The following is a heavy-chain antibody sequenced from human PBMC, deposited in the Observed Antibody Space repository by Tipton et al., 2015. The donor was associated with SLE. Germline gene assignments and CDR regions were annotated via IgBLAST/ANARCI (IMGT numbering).Heavy chain of an antibody. CDR2: IYHSGST. CDR3: ARDTDYGGNYFDY. D-gene: IGHD4-23*01. V-gene: IGHV4-30-2*01. J-gene: IGHJ4*02. Sequence: TLSLTCAVSGGSISSGGYSWSWIRQPPGKGLEWIGYIYHSGSTYYNPSLKSRVTMSVDRSENQFSLKLSSVTAADTAVYYCARDTDYGGNYFDYWGQGTLVTVSS. CDR1: GGSISSGGYS.